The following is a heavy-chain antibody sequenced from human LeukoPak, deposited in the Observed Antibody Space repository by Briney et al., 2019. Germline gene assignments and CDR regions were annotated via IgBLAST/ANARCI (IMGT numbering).Heavy chain of an antibody. V-gene: IGHV1-24*01. CDR1: GYTLNALS. J-gene: IGHJ1*01. D-gene: IGHD3-10*01. Sequence: GASVKVSCKASGYTLNALSIHWVRQAPAKGLEWMGGLDPVDGETIYAQRFQGRVTMTEDTSTDTAYLDLRSLRSDDTAVYYCTTSRRFYYGSGTFQYWGQGTLLTVSS. CDR2: LDPVDGET. CDR3: TTSRRFYYGSGTFQY.